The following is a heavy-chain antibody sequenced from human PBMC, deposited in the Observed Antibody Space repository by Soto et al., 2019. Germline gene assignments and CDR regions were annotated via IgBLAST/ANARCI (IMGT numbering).Heavy chain of an antibody. CDR1: GGTFSNHA. CDR2: IILPFGTP. D-gene: IGHD4-17*01. V-gene: IGHV1-69*13. CDR3: ARTSCDFDYGDLCYYFDH. Sequence: GASVKVSCKASGGTFSNHAINWVRQAPGQGPEWMGVIILPFGTPNYAQRFQVRVTITADESLTTAYMELNGLRSEDTAVYFCARTSCDFDYGDLCYYFDHWGQGALVTVSS. J-gene: IGHJ4*02.